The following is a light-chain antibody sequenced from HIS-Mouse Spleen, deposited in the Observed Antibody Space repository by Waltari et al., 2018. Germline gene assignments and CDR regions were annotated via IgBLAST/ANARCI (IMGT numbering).Light chain of an antibody. CDR1: NLAGKY. CDR2: QDS. Sequence: SYELTQPPSVSVSPGQTASITCSGANLAGKYSCWYQQKPGQSPVLVIYQDSKRPSGIPERFSGSNSGNTATLTISGTQAMDEADYYCQAWDSSYSVFGGGTKLTVL. V-gene: IGLV3-1*01. CDR3: QAWDSSYSV. J-gene: IGLJ2*01.